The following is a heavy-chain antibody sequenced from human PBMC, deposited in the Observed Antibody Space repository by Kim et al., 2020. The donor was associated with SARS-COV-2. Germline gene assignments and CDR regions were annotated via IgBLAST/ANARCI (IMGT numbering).Heavy chain of an antibody. CDR3: ARDKWDYYGSSYYYYGLDV. D-gene: IGHD3-10*01. V-gene: IGHV4-39*07. J-gene: IGHJ6*02. Sequence: SRVTISVDTSKNQFSLKLSSVTAADTAMYYCARDKWDYYGSSYYYYGLDVWGQGTTVTVSS.